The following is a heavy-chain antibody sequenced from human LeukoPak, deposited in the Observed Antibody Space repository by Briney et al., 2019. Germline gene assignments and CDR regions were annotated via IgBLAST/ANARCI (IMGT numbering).Heavy chain of an antibody. D-gene: IGHD6-13*01. CDR3: VRGRGSNSWYSYDAFDI. V-gene: IGHV4-34*01. J-gene: IGHJ3*02. CDR2: INHSGST. Sequence: SETLSLTCAVYGGSFSGYYWSWIRQPPGKGLEWIGEINHSGSTNYNPSLKSRVTISVDTSKNQFSLKLSSVTAADTAVYYCVRGRGSNSWYSYDAFDIWGQGTMVTVSS. CDR1: GGSFSGYY.